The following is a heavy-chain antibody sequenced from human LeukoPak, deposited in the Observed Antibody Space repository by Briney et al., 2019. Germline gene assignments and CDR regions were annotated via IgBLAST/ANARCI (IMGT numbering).Heavy chain of an antibody. CDR1: GFTFSSYG. CDR2: ISYDGSNK. D-gene: IGHD6-19*01. V-gene: IGHV3-30*18. Sequence: PGRSLRLSCAASGFTFSSYGMHWVRQAPGKGLEWVAVISYDGSNKYYADSVKGRFTISRDNSKNTLYLQMNSLRAEDTAVYYCAKNGQSIAVAGFDYWGQGTLVTVSS. J-gene: IGHJ4*02. CDR3: AKNGQSIAVAGFDY.